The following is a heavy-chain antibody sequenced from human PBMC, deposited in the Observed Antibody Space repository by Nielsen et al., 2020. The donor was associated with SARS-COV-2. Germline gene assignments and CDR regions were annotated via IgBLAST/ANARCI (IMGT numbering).Heavy chain of an antibody. Sequence: ASVKVSCKAFGYTFTSYAMHWVRQAPGQRLEWMGWINAGNGNTKYSQKFQGRVTITRDTSASTAYMELSSLRSEDTAVYYCARDPGLGFDWLIDYWGQGTLVTVSS. D-gene: IGHD3-9*01. CDR3: ARDPGLGFDWLIDY. J-gene: IGHJ4*02. CDR2: INAGNGNT. CDR1: GYTFTSYA. V-gene: IGHV1-3*01.